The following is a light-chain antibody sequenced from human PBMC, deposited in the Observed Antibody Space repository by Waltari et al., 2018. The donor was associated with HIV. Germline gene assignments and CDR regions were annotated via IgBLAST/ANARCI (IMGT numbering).Light chain of an antibody. CDR3: QQYYTTPWT. CDR2: WAS. J-gene: IGKJ1*01. V-gene: IGKV4-1*01. CDR1: QTILYNSNNKNF. Sequence: DIVMTQSPDSLAVSLGERATINCKSSQTILYNSNNKNFLGWYKQKPGQPPKLLIYWASTRESGVPERFSGSGSGTNFTLTISSLQAEDVAIYYCQQYYTTPWTFGQGTKVEIK.